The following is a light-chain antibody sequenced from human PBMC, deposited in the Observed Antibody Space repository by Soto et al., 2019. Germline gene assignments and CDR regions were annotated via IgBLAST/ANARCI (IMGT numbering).Light chain of an antibody. Sequence: QSVLTQPPSASGTPGQRVTISCSGSSSNIGSNTVNWYQQLPGTAPKLLIYSNNQRPSGVPDRFSGSKSGNSASLAISGLQSEDEGDYYCAAWDDSLNGHVFGTGTKLTVL. J-gene: IGLJ1*01. V-gene: IGLV1-44*01. CDR2: SNN. CDR3: AAWDDSLNGHV. CDR1: SSNIGSNT.